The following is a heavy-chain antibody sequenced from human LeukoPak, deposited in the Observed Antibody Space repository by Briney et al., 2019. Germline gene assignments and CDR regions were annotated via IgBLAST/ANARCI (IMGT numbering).Heavy chain of an antibody. V-gene: IGHV4-31*03. D-gene: IGHD5-12*01. J-gene: IGHJ3*02. CDR2: IYYSGST. CDR1: GGSVSSGSYY. Sequence: SETLSLTCTVSGGSVSSGSYYWSWIRQHPGKGLEWIGYIYYSGSTYYNPSLESRVTISVDTSKNQFSLKLSSVTAADTGVYFCARDHGVATYDIWGQGTMVTVPS. CDR3: ARDHGVATYDI.